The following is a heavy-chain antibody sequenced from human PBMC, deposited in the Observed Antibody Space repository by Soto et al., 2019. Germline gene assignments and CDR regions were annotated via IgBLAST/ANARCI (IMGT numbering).Heavy chain of an antibody. CDR3: AREPNYFDY. V-gene: IGHV1-18*01. J-gene: IGHJ4*02. Sequence: QVQLVQSGAEVKKPGASVKVSCKASGYTFTSYGISWVRQAPGQGLEWMGWRSPYNGNTKYAQKRRGRVTMTKYTSTSTAYMELRSLRSDDTAVYYCAREPNYFDYWGQGTLVTVSS. CDR2: RSPYNGNT. CDR1: GYTFTSYG.